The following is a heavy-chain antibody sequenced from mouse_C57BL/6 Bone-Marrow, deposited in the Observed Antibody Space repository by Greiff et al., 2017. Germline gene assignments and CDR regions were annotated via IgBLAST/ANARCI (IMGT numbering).Heavy chain of an antibody. Sequence: EVQVVESGGDLVKPGGSLKLSCAASGFTFSSYGMSWVRQTPDKSLEWVATISSGGSYTYYPDSVKGRFTISRDNAKNTLYLQMSSLKSEDTAMYYCARHRRAITPYWYFDVWGTGTTVTVSS. D-gene: IGHD3-3*01. CDR3: ARHRRAITPYWYFDV. J-gene: IGHJ1*03. CDR1: GFTFSSYG. CDR2: ISSGGSYT. V-gene: IGHV5-6*01.